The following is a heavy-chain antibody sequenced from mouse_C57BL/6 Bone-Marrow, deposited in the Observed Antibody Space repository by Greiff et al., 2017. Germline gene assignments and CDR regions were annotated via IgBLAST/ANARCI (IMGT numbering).Heavy chain of an antibody. CDR1: GYTFTSHW. D-gene: IGHD1-1*01. Sequence: VQRVESGPELVRPGASVKISCKAPGYTFTSHWMQWVRQRPGQGLEWIGEIFPGSGSTYYNEKFKGKATLTVDTSSSTAYMQLSSLTAEVSAVCFCARSSTTVVAPYWYFDVWGTGTTVTVSS. CDR2: IFPGSGST. CDR3: ARSSTTVVAPYWYFDV. J-gene: IGHJ1*03. V-gene: IGHV1-56*01.